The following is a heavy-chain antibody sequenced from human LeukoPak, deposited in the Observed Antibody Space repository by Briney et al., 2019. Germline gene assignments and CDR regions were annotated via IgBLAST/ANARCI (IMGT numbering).Heavy chain of an antibody. J-gene: IGHJ6*03. V-gene: IGHV4-39*07. Sequence: SETLSLTCTVSGGSISSSSYYWGWIRQPPGKGLEWIGSIYYSGSTYYNPSLKSRVTISVDTSKNQFSLKLSSVTAADTAVYYCARGSYDFWSGYSNSYYYMDVWGKGTTVTVFS. CDR3: ARGSYDFWSGYSNSYYYMDV. D-gene: IGHD3-3*01. CDR1: GGSISSSSYY. CDR2: IYYSGST.